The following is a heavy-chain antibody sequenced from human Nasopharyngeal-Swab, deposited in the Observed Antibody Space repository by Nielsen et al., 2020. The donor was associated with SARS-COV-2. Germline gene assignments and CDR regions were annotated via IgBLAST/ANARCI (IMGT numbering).Heavy chain of an antibody. Sequence: SETLSLTCTVSGGSISSYYWIWIRQPPGKGLEWIGYIYYSGSTNYNPSLKSRVTISVDKSKNQFSLKLSSVTAADTAVYYCARTDYGDGIFDYWGQGTLVTVSS. D-gene: IGHD4-17*01. J-gene: IGHJ4*02. CDR3: ARTDYGDGIFDY. V-gene: IGHV4-59*12. CDR1: GGSISSYY. CDR2: IYYSGST.